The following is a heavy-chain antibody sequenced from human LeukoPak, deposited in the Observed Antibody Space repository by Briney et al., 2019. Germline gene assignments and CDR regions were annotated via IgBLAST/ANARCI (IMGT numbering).Heavy chain of an antibody. D-gene: IGHD6-13*01. Sequence: ASVKVSCKASGYTFTSYGISWVRQAPGQGLEWMGWISAYNGNTNYAQKLQGRVTMTTDTSTSTAYMELRSLRSDDTAVYYCAKVLAAAGLGDAFDIWGQGTMVTVSS. CDR2: ISAYNGNT. CDR3: AKVLAAAGLGDAFDI. CDR1: GYTFTSYG. J-gene: IGHJ3*02. V-gene: IGHV1-18*01.